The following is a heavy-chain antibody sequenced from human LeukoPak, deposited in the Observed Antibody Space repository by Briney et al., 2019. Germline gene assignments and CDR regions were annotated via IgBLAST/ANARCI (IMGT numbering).Heavy chain of an antibody. CDR2: IYYSGST. CDR1: GGSISSYY. CDR3: ARVHSSGWSYFDY. J-gene: IGHJ4*02. V-gene: IGHV4-59*01. D-gene: IGHD6-19*01. Sequence: KPSETLSLTCTVSGGSISSYYWSWIRQPPGKGLEWIGYIYYSGSTNYNPSLKSRVTISVDTSKNQFSLKLSSVTAADTAVYYCARVHSSGWSYFDYWGQGTLVTVSS.